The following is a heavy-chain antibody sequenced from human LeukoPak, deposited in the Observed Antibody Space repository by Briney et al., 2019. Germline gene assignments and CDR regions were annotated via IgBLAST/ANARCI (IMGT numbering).Heavy chain of an antibody. CDR2: ITGSGGSI. J-gene: IGHJ4*02. CDR1: GFTFSSYV. V-gene: IGHV3-23*01. Sequence: PGGSLRLSCAASGFTFSSYVMTWVRQAPGKGLEWVSAITGSGGSIYYADSVRGRFTISRDNSKNTLYLQMNSLRAEDTAVYYCAHPSTPDYGGLDYWGQGTLVTVSS. D-gene: IGHD4-17*01. CDR3: AHPSTPDYGGLDY.